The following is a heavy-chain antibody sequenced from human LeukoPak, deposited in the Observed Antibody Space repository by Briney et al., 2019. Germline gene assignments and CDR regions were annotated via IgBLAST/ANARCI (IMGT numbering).Heavy chain of an antibody. D-gene: IGHD1-26*01. J-gene: IGHJ6*02. CDR2: ISYDGSNK. CDR1: GFTFSGYP. V-gene: IGHV3-30-3*02. Sequence: GGSLRLSCAASGFTFSGYPIHWVRQAPGKGLEWVAAISYDGSNKYYADSVKGRFIISRDNSKNTLSLQLNSLRPEDTALYYCAKDKGWGYSTYDYYGMDVWGQGTTVTVSS. CDR3: AKDKGWGYSTYDYYGMDV.